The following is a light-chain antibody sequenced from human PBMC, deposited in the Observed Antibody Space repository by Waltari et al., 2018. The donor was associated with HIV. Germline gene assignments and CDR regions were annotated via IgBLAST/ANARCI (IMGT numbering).Light chain of an antibody. Sequence: DIQLTQSPSFLSASIGARVTITCRASQNIDSYLVWYQQKPGRAPQVLIYATSTVQSGGPSMFSGSRSGTEFALTITSLQPDDFATYYCQQVNGYPRTFGGGTKVEIK. CDR2: ATS. J-gene: IGKJ4*01. CDR3: QQVNGYPRT. V-gene: IGKV1-9*01. CDR1: QNIDSY.